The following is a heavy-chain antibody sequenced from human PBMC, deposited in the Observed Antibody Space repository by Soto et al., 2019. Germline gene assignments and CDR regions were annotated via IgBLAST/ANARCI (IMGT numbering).Heavy chain of an antibody. V-gene: IGHV1-18*01. J-gene: IGHJ4*02. CDR3: ARGEEGRLLVPYFDY. Sequence: ASVKVSCKASGYTFTSYGISWVRQAPGQGLEWMGWISAYNGNTNYAQKLQGRVTMTTDTSTSTAYMELRSLRSDDTAVYYCARGEEGRLLVPYFDYWGQGTLVTGSS. CDR2: ISAYNGNT. D-gene: IGHD2-8*02. CDR1: GYTFTSYG.